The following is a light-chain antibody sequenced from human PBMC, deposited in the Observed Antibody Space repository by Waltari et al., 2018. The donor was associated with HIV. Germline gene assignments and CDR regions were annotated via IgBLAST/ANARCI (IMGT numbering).Light chain of an antibody. Sequence: DIVLTQSPDSLAVSLGERATINCKSSQRLFYNSDIQKHLAWYQQKPRQPPKLLIFWGSPRESGVPDRFSGSGSGTDFTLTISNLQAEDVAVYFCQQYYTTPWTFGKGTKVTLK. CDR3: QQYYTTPWT. J-gene: IGKJ1*01. V-gene: IGKV4-1*01. CDR1: QRLFYNSDIQKH. CDR2: WGS.